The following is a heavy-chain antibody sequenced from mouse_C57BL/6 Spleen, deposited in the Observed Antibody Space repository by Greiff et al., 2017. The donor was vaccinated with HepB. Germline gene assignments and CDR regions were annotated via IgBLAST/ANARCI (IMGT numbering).Heavy chain of an antibody. CDR3: ARRYYGSSYEGFAY. V-gene: IGHV1-69*01. Sequence: QVQLQQPGAELVMPGASVKLSCKASGYTFTSYWMHWVKQRPGQGLEWIGEIDPSDSYTNYNQKFKGKSTLTVYKSSSTAYMQLSSLTSEDSAVYYCARRYYGSSYEGFAYWGQGTLVTVSA. J-gene: IGHJ3*01. D-gene: IGHD1-1*01. CDR1: GYTFTSYW. CDR2: IDPSDSYT.